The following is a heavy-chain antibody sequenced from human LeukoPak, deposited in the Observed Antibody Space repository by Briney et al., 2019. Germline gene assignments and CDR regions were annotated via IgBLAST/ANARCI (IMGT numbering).Heavy chain of an antibody. V-gene: IGHV4-34*01. Sequence: SETLSLTCAVYGGSFSGYTWSWIRQPPGKGLEWIGEITQSGSTYYNPSLKSRIIISVDMFKNQFSLKLNSVTAADTAVYYCAIRVAYSGYVEDYWGQGTLLTVSS. CDR2: ITQSGST. CDR3: AIRVAYSGYVEDY. D-gene: IGHD5-12*01. CDR1: GGSFSGYT. J-gene: IGHJ4*02.